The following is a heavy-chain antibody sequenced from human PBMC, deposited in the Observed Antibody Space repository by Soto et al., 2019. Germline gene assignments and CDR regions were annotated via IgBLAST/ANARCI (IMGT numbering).Heavy chain of an antibody. J-gene: IGHJ6*03. CDR3: AKDPYGSYYYYMDV. CDR1: GFTFSSYA. CDR2: ISGSGGST. D-gene: IGHD4-17*01. Sequence: SLRLSCAASGFTFSSYAMSWVRQAPGKGLEWVSAISGSGGSTYYADSVKGRFTISRDNSKNTLYLQMNSLRAEDTAVYYCAKDPYGSYYYYMDVWGKGTTVTVSS. V-gene: IGHV3-23*01.